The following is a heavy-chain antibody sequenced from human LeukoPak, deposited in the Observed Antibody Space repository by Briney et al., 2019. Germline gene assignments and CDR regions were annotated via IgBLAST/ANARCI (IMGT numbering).Heavy chain of an antibody. V-gene: IGHV3-9*01. J-gene: IGHJ3*02. D-gene: IGHD3-3*01. Sequence: PGRSLRLSCAASGFIFDAHGMHWVRQAPGKGLEWVSGIRWSSGIIGYADSVKGRFTISRDNAKNSLDLQMESLRAEDTAVYYCAKDTGSPADAITMEDNAFDIWGQGTMVTVSS. CDR2: IRWSSGII. CDR1: GFIFDAHG. CDR3: AKDTGSPADAITMEDNAFDI.